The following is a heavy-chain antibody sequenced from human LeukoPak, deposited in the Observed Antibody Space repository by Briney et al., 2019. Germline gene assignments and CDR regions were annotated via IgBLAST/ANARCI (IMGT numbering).Heavy chain of an antibody. CDR3: ARDAGYCSGGSCYSYWFDP. Sequence: SETLSLTCTVSGGSISSSSYYWGWIRQPPGKGLEWIGSIYYSGSTYYNPSLKSRVTISVDTSKNQFSLKLSSVTAADTAVYYCARDAGYCSGGSCYSYWFDPWGQGTLVTVSS. CDR1: GGSISSSSYY. D-gene: IGHD2-15*01. CDR2: IYYSGST. V-gene: IGHV4-39*07. J-gene: IGHJ5*02.